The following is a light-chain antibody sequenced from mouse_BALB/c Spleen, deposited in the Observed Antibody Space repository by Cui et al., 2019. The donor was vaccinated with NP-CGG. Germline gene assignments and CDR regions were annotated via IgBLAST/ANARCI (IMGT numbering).Light chain of an antibody. CDR3: SLWYSNHWV. J-gene: IGLJ1*01. V-gene: IGLV1*01. Sequence: QAVVNQESALTTSPGETVTLTCRSSTGAVTTSNYANWVQEKPDHLFTGLIGCTNNRIPGIPARFSGSLIGDKAALTITGAQTEDEAIYFCSLWYSNHWVFGGGTKLTVL. CDR1: TGAVTTSNY. CDR2: CTN.